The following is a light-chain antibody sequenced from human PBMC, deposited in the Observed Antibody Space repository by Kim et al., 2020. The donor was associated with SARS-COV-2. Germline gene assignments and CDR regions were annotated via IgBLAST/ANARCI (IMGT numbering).Light chain of an antibody. J-gene: IGKJ5*01. V-gene: IGKV3-11*01. Sequence: PGQRATLSCRAIQSVATYLAWYQQRPGQAPRLLIYDASKRATGIPARFRGSGSGTDFTLTIGTLEPEDSAVYYCQQRGNFGQGTRLEIK. CDR3: QQRGN. CDR1: QSVATY. CDR2: DAS.